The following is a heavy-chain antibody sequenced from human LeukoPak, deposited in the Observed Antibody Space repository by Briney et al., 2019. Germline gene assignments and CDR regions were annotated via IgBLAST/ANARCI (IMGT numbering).Heavy chain of an antibody. Sequence: SEALSLTCTGSGGSISSSRYDWGWFRQPPGKGLEWIGSIYYSGSTYYNPSLKSRLTISVDTSKNAFSLKLISVTAADTAVYFCARHGYYDSSGYLGDYWGQGTLVTVSS. V-gene: IGHV4-39*01. CDR1: GGSISSSRYD. CDR3: ARHGYYDSSGYLGDY. D-gene: IGHD3-22*01. CDR2: IYYSGST. J-gene: IGHJ4*02.